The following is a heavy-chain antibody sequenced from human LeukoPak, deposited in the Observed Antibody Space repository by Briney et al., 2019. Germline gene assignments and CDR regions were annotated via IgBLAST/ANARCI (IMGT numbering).Heavy chain of an antibody. CDR3: ARDEYDTSGYFPTYFDY. Sequence: PGGSLRLSCAASGFTFSTYWMTWVRQAPGKGLEWVANIKQDGSDKYYVDSVKGRFTISRDNAKNSLYLQMNSLRAEDTAVYYCARDEYDTSGYFPTYFDYWGQGTLVTVSS. CDR1: GFTFSTYW. J-gene: IGHJ4*02. D-gene: IGHD3-22*01. CDR2: IKQDGSDK. V-gene: IGHV3-7*05.